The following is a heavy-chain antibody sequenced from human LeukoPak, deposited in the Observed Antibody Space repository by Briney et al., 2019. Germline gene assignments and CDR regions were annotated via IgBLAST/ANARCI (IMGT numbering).Heavy chain of an antibody. CDR1: GGTFSSYA. V-gene: IGHV1-46*01. D-gene: IGHD1-1*01. CDR3: ARHSLPGTTPFDY. J-gene: IGHJ4*02. CDR2: INPSGGST. Sequence: GASVKVSCKASGGTFSSYAISWVRQAPGQGLEWMGIINPSGGSTTYAQKFQGRVSMTRDTSTSTVYMELSSLESDDTAPYYCARHSLPGTTPFDYWGQGTLVTVSS.